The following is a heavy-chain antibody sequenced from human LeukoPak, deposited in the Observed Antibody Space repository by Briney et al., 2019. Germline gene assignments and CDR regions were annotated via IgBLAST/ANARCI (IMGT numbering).Heavy chain of an antibody. CDR3: AREGITMIVGGY. CDR2: IKQDGIEK. CDR1: GFTFSSYW. V-gene: IGHV3-7*01. J-gene: IGHJ4*02. Sequence: GGSLRLSCAVSGFTFSSYWMSWVRQAPGKGLEWVANIKQDGIEKYYVDSVEGRFTISRDNAKNSLFLQMNSLRAEDTAVYYCAREGITMIVGGYWGQGTLVTVSS. D-gene: IGHD3-22*01.